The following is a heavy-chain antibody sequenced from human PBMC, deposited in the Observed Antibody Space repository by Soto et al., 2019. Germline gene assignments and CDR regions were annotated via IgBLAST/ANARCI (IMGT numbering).Heavy chain of an antibody. CDR2: ISAGGDRT. CDR3: GGLV. Sequence: EVQVSESGGGLVQPGGSLRLSCATSGFTFSHYPMNWVRQAPGKGLEWVSGISAGGDRTYYADSVKGRFTIFRDNSKNSVSLQMNSLRVEDTAVYYCGGLVWGKGTVVTVSS. V-gene: IGHV3-23*01. D-gene: IGHD6-19*01. CDR1: GFTFSHYP. J-gene: IGHJ4*02.